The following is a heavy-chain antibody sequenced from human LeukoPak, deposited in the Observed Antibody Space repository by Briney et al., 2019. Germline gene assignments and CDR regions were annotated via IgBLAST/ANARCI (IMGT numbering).Heavy chain of an antibody. V-gene: IGHV1-2*02. Sequence: ASVKVSCKASVYRFTGYYIHWARQAPGQGLEWMGWINPNSGGTNYAQKFQGRVTMTRDTSVSTAYMEVSRLRSDDTAVYYCARDRRGYYDSGSYYPLIWGQGTLVTVSS. J-gene: IGHJ4*02. CDR1: VYRFTGYY. CDR3: ARDRRGYYDSGSYYPLI. CDR2: INPNSGGT. D-gene: IGHD3-10*01.